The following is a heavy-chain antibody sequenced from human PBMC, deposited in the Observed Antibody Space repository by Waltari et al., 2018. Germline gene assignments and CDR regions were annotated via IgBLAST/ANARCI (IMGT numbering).Heavy chain of an antibody. CDR2: IYHSGST. J-gene: IGHJ4*02. V-gene: IGHV4-38-2*01. D-gene: IGHD4-17*01. CDR1: GYSISSGYY. CDR3: ARRSGDYPPGSQFDY. Sequence: QVQLQESGPGLVKPSETLSLTCAVSGYSISSGYYWGWIRQPPGKGLEWIGSIYHSGSTYYNPSLESRVTISVDTSKNQFSLKLSSVTAADTAVYYCARRSGDYPPGSQFDYWGQGTLVTVSS.